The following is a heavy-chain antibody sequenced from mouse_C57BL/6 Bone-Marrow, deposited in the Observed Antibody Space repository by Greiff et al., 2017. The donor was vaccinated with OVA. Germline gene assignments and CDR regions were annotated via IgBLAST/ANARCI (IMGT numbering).Heavy chain of an antibody. V-gene: IGHV2-5*01. CDR2: IWRGGST. CDR3: AEGGGYDGYYVEAMDY. D-gene: IGHD2-3*01. Sequence: QVQLQQSGPGLVQPSQSLSISCTVSGFSFTSYGVHWVRQSPGKGLEWIGVIWRGGSTAYNAAFMPRLSNTKDNSKSQVFFKMNSLQADDTARYDCAEGGGYDGYYVEAMDYWGQGTSVTVSS. CDR1: GFSFTSYG. J-gene: IGHJ4*01.